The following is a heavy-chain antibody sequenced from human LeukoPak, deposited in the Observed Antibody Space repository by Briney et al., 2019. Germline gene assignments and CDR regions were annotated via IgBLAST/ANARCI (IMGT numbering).Heavy chain of an antibody. CDR2: ISYDGSNK. J-gene: IGHJ4*02. CDR1: GFTFSSYG. D-gene: IGHD3-9*01. V-gene: IGHV3-30*18. CDR3: AKDLGVRYFDWLIPGSDY. Sequence: GGSVRLSCAASGFTFSSYGMHWVRQAPGKGLEWVAVISYDGSNKYYADSVKGRFTISRDNSKNTLYLQMNSLRAEDTAVYYCAKDLGVRYFDWLIPGSDYWGQGTLVTVSS.